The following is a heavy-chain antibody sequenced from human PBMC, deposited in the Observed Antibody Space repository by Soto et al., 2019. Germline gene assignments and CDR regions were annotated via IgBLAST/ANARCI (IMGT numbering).Heavy chain of an antibody. CDR1: GGTFSSYA. CDR2: IIPIFGTA. J-gene: IGHJ6*02. CDR3: ARHVPAAGYYYGMDV. Sequence: QVQLVQSGAEVKKPGSSVKVSCKASGGTFSSYAISWVRQAPGQGLEWMGGIIPIFGTANYAQKFQGRVTXPSDKSXXPAYMKLSSLRSEDTAVYYCARHVPAAGYYYGMDVWGQGTTVTVSS. D-gene: IGHD2-2*01. V-gene: IGHV1-69*14.